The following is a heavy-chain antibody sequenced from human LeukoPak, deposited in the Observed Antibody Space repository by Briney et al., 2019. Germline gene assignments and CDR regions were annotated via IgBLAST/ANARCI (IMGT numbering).Heavy chain of an antibody. Sequence: GGSLRLSCAASGLSFSIYGMHWVRQAPGKGLEWVAFIRYDGGDKHYADSVKGRFTISRDSSKNTLFLQMNSLRAEDTAVYYCAKPYPYSGSFFVDYWGQGTLVTVSS. CDR3: AKPYPYSGSFFVDY. CDR2: IRYDGGDK. CDR1: GLSFSIYG. V-gene: IGHV3-30*02. J-gene: IGHJ4*02. D-gene: IGHD1-26*01.